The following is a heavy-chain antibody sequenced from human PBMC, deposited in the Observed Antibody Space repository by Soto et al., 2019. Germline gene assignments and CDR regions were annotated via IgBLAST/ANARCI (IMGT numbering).Heavy chain of an antibody. J-gene: IGHJ4*02. CDR3: ATDRSWGSGNYDY. V-gene: IGHV3-23*01. CDR1: GFTFSSYA. CDR2: ISGSGGST. D-gene: IGHD1-1*01. Sequence: EVQLLESGGGLVQPGGSLRLSCAASGFTFSSYAMSWVCQAPGKGLEWVSAISGSGGSTYYADSVKGRFTISRDNSKNTLYLQMNSLRAEDTAVYYCATDRSWGSGNYDYWGQGTLVTVSS.